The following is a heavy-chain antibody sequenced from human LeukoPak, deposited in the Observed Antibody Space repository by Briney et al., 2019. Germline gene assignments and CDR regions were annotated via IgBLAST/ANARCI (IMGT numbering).Heavy chain of an antibody. CDR2: IYSGGST. V-gene: IGHV3-53*01. J-gene: IGHJ4*02. Sequence: PGGSLRLSCAASGLAVSSSYMSWVRQAPGKGLEWVSVIYSGGSTYYADSVKGRFTISRDISKNTMSLQMNNLRAEDTAVYYCARGPSSSGYWNYWGQGTLVTVSS. CDR3: ARGPSSSGYWNY. CDR1: GLAVSSSY. D-gene: IGHD3-22*01.